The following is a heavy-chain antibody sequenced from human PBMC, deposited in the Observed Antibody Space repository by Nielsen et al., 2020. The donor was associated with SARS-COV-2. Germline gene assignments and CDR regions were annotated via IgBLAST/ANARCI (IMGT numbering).Heavy chain of an antibody. V-gene: IGHV3-7*01. CDR1: GFTFSSYW. D-gene: IGHD1-26*01. CDR2: IKQDGSEK. Sequence: GESLKISCAASGFTFSSYWMSWVRQAPGKGLEWVANIKQDGSEKYYADSVKGRFTISRDNSKNTLYLQMNSLRAEDTAVYYCAREGGVGATGLDYWGQGTLVTVSS. CDR3: AREGGVGATGLDY. J-gene: IGHJ4*02.